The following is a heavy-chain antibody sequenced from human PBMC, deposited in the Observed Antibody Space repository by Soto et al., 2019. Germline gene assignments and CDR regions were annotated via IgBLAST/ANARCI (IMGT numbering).Heavy chain of an antibody. CDR1: GYTFTSYD. Sequence: QVQLVQSGAEVKKPGASVKVSCKASGYTFTSYDINWVRQATGQGLEWMGWMNPNSGNTGYAQKFQGRVTXTXNSXISTAYMELSSLRSEDTAVYYCARGPDSSGYYYNYWGQGTLVTVSS. CDR3: ARGPDSSGYYYNY. D-gene: IGHD3-22*01. CDR2: MNPNSGNT. V-gene: IGHV1-8*01. J-gene: IGHJ4*02.